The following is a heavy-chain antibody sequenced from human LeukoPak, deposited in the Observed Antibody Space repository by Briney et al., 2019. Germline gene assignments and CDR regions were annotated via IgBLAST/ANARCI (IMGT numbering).Heavy chain of an antibody. CDR3: ARGRPRINSLGMDV. CDR2: INHSGST. Sequence: SETLSLTCAVSGGSISSSNWWSWVRQPPGKGLEWIGEINHSGSTNYNPSLKSRVTISVDTSKNQFSLKLSSVTAADTAVYYCARGRPRINSLGMDVWGQGTTVTVSS. J-gene: IGHJ6*02. D-gene: IGHD2-15*01. CDR1: GGSISSSNW. V-gene: IGHV4-4*02.